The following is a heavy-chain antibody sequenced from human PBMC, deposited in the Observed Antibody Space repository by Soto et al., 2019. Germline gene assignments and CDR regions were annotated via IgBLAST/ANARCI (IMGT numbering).Heavy chain of an antibody. Sequence: GGSLRLSCAVSGFTVSSDYMAWVHQAPGKGLEWISVIYSGGRTYYADSVKGRFTISRDNSKNTLYLQMNSLRAEDTAVYYCARGVIGGTGDRFDYWGQGTLVTVSS. CDR3: ARGVIGGTGDRFDY. CDR2: IYSGGRT. J-gene: IGHJ4*02. V-gene: IGHV3-66*01. D-gene: IGHD7-27*01. CDR1: GFTVSSDY.